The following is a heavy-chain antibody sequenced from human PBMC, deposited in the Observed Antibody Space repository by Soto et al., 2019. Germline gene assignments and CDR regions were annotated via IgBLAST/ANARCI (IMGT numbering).Heavy chain of an antibody. CDR1: GFTFGDYA. V-gene: IGHV3-9*01. CDR3: AKEWGWVGDSIWPFDT. Sequence: EVHLVESGGDLVQPGRSLRLSCVVSGFTFGDYAMHWLRQAPGKGLEWVSSISWSSDAVAYADSVKGRFTISRDNAKNSLYLQINSLRAEDTAFYYCAKEWGWVGDSIWPFDTWGQGTLIAVSS. D-gene: IGHD6-13*01. CDR2: ISWSSDAV. J-gene: IGHJ4*02.